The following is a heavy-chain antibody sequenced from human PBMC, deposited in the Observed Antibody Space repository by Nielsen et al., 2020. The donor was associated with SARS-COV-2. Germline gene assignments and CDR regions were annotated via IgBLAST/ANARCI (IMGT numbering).Heavy chain of an antibody. Sequence: GESLKISCAASGFTFRSYSINWVRQAPGKGLEWVSFISDRGSTIYYVDSVKGRFTISRDNSKNTLYLQMNSLRAEDTAVYYCAKGDGNSWSPFLYLDYWGQGTLVTVSS. CDR1: GFTFRSYS. CDR3: AKGDGNSWSPFLYLDY. J-gene: IGHJ4*02. CDR2: ISDRGSTI. V-gene: IGHV3-48*01. D-gene: IGHD6-13*01.